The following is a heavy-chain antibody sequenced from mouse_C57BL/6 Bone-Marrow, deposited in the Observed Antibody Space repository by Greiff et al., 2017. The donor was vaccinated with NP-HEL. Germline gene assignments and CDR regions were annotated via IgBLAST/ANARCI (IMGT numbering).Heavy chain of an antibody. CDR2: FHPYNDDT. J-gene: IGHJ3*01. Sequence: VQLQQSGAEPVKPGASVKMSCKASGYTFTTYPIEWMKQNHGKSLEWIGNFHPYNDDTKYNEKFKGKATLTVEKSSSTVYLELSRLTSDDSAVYYCARRDYSNSPWFAYWGQGTLVTVSA. V-gene: IGHV1-47*01. CDR1: GYTFTTYP. D-gene: IGHD2-5*01. CDR3: ARRDYSNSPWFAY.